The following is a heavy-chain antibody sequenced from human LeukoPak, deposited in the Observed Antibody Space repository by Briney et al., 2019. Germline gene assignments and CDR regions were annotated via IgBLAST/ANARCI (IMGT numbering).Heavy chain of an antibody. Sequence: KPSETLSLTCTVSGGSISCYYWSWIRQPPGKGLEWIGYISDSVSTNYNPSLKSRVSISVDTSNNQFSLKLSSVTAADTAVYYCARGQQQLSRWGQGTLVTVSS. J-gene: IGHJ4*02. CDR1: GGSISCYY. CDR3: ARGQQQLSR. V-gene: IGHV4-59*01. D-gene: IGHD6-13*01. CDR2: ISDSVST.